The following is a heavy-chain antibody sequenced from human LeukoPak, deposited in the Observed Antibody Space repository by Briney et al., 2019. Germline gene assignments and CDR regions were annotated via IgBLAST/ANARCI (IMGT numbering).Heavy chain of an antibody. CDR2: INPNSGGT. J-gene: IGHJ5*02. V-gene: IGHV1-2*02. CDR3: ARDRVRRDGYNFGLSWIDP. D-gene: IGHD5-24*01. Sequence: ASVKVSCKASGYTFTGYYMHWVRQAPGQGLEWMGWINPNSGGTNYAQKFQGRVTMTRDTSISTAYMELRSLRSDDTAVYYCARDRVRRDGYNFGLSWIDPWGQGTLVTVSS. CDR1: GYTFTGYY.